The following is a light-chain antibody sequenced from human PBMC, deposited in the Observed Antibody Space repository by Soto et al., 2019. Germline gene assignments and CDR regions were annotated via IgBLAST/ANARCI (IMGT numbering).Light chain of an antibody. CDR3: CSYASMSTLV. J-gene: IGLJ2*01. CDR2: DGS. V-gene: IGLV2-14*02. CDR1: SSDVGSYNL. Sequence: QSALTQPPSVSGAPGQSVTISCTGTSSDVGSYNLVSWYQQHPGKAPKLMIYDGSKRPSGVSHRFSGSKSGNTASLTISGLQAEDEGDYYCCSYASMSTLVFGGGTKLTVL.